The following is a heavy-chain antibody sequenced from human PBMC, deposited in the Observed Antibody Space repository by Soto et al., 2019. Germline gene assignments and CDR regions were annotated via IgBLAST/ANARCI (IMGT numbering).Heavy chain of an antibody. J-gene: IGHJ4*02. V-gene: IGHV3-23*01. D-gene: IGHD3-22*01. CDR3: ATMNGYFEY. Sequence: GVLKISCADSGFRFSSYSMSWVRQTPGKGLEWVAAITATGDRTYYADSVTGRFTISRDNSKKTHYLQMTSLRAEDTAMYYCATMNGYFEYWGQGTPVTVSS. CDR2: ITATGDRT. CDR1: GFRFSSYS.